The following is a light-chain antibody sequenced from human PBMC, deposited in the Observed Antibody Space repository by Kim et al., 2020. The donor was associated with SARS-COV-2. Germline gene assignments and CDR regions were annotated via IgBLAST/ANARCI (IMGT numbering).Light chain of an antibody. J-gene: IGLJ3*02. CDR3: QAWDSSTYWV. CDR1: KLGDKD. Sequence: SYELTQPPSVSVSPGQTASITCSGDKLGDKDVCWYQQKPGQSPVLVIYQDSKRPSGIPARFSGSNSGNTATLTISGTQAMDEADYYCQAWDSSTYWVFGGGTQLTVL. CDR2: QDS. V-gene: IGLV3-1*01.